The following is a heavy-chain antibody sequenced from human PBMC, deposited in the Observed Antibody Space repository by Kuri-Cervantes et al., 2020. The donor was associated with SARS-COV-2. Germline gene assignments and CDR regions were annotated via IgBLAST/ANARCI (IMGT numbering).Heavy chain of an antibody. J-gene: IGHJ3*02. CDR2: ISYDGSNK. CDR3: ARSGYTYGYYFSAFDI. Sequence: GGSLRLSCAASGFSFSNHAIHWVRQAPGKGLEWVAVISYDGSNKYYADSVKGRFTISRDNSKSTLSLQMNSLRAEDTAVYYCARSGYTYGYYFSAFDIWGQGTMVTVSS. CDR1: GFSFSNHA. V-gene: IGHV3-30*04. D-gene: IGHD5-18*01.